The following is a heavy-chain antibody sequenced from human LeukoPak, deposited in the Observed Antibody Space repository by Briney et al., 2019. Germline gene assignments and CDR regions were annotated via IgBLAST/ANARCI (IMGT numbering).Heavy chain of an antibody. Sequence: SQTLSLTCTVSGGSISSGGYYWSWIRQHPGKGVEWIGYIYYSGSTYYNPSLKSRVTISVDTSKNQFSLKLRSVTAADTAVYYCARVNRFGELFGCFDYWGQGTLVTVSS. CDR3: ARVNRFGELFGCFDY. D-gene: IGHD3-10*01. CDR2: IYYSGST. V-gene: IGHV4-31*03. CDR1: GGSISSGGYY. J-gene: IGHJ4*02.